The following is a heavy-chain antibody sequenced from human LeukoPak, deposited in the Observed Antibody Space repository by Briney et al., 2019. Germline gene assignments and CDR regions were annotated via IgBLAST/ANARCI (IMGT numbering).Heavy chain of an antibody. Sequence: SETLSLTCTVSGGSISTYYWGWIRQPPGKGLEWIGSIYYSGSTYYNPSLKSRVTISVDTSKNQFSLKLSSVTAADTAVYYCARHNLPRGTTTEKGGFDPWGQGTLVTVSS. V-gene: IGHV4-39*01. CDR1: GGSISTYY. J-gene: IGHJ5*02. D-gene: IGHD1/OR15-1a*01. CDR3: ARHNLPRGTTTEKGGFDP. CDR2: IYYSGST.